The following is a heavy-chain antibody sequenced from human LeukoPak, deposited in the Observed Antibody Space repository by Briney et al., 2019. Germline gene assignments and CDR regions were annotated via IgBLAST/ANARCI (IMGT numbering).Heavy chain of an antibody. J-gene: IGHJ4*02. CDR2: ISGSGGST. CDR3: AKDRYRDDYVWGSYRFSGYPFDY. CDR1: GFTFSSYA. V-gene: IGHV3-23*01. D-gene: IGHD3-16*02. Sequence: GGSLRLSCAASGFTFSSYAMSWVRQAPGKGLEWVSAISGSGGSTYYADSVKGRFTISRDNSKNTLHLQMNSLRAEDTAVYYCAKDRYRDDYVWGSYRFSGYPFDYWGQGTLVTVSS.